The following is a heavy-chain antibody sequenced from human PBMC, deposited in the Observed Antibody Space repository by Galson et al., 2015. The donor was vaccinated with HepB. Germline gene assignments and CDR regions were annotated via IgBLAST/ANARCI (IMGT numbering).Heavy chain of an antibody. CDR2: ISFDGRDA. CDR1: GFTFAKFP. V-gene: IGHV3-30*04. Sequence: SLRLSCAASGFTFAKFPMHWVRQAPGRGLGWLTFISFDGRDAYYADSVKGRSTVSRDNSQNMLYLQMDNLRIEDSAVYFCARHGVNYGDYVWYSDVWGRGTQVTVSS. J-gene: IGHJ2*01. CDR3: ARHGVNYGDYVWYSDV. D-gene: IGHD4-17*01.